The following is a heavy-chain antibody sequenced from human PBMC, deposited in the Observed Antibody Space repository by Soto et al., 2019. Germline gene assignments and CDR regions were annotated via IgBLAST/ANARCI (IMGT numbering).Heavy chain of an antibody. D-gene: IGHD3-10*01. CDR3: AKDWGNYYYGSGTDAFDI. Sequence: GGSLRLSCAASGFTFNNYAMSWVRQAHGKGLEWVSAISGSGGNTYYADSVKGRFTISRDNSKTTLYLQMNSLRAEDTAVYYCAKDWGNYYYGSGTDAFDIWGQGTMVTVSS. J-gene: IGHJ3*02. V-gene: IGHV3-23*01. CDR2: ISGSGGNT. CDR1: GFTFNNYA.